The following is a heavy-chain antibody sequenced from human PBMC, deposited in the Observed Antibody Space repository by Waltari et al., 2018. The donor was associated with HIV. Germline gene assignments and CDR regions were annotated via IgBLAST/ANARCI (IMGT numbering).Heavy chain of an antibody. J-gene: IGHJ3*01. V-gene: IGHV3-48*02. CDR1: GFTLSLLS. CDR3: ARIHDYGGNPWDGFGL. D-gene: IGHD4-17*01. Sequence: ELQLVESGGGLVQPGGSLRLSLAASGFTLSLLSLDWVRQAPGKGLEWISYISRSRTTIYYADSVKGRFTISGDNAKNSLHLQMSSLRDADTAVYYCARIHDYGGNPWDGFGLWGQGTMVTVSS. CDR2: ISRSRTTI.